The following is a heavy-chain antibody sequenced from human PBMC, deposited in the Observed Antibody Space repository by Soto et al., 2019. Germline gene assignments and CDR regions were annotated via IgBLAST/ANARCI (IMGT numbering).Heavy chain of an antibody. J-gene: IGHJ5*02. CDR3: ARRQLRDYIRWSFDP. D-gene: IGHD3-16*01. CDR1: GYTFTENQ. CDR2: IDPKSGDT. V-gene: IGHV1-2*02. Sequence: QVQLMQSGPEVKKTGASVKVSCKASGYTFTENQIHWLRRAPGQRLEWMGRIDPKSGDTTFAQTYQGRVTMTMYTSSNTVYMELTRLTSDDTAIYYCARRQLRDYIRWSFDPWGQGTLVTVSS.